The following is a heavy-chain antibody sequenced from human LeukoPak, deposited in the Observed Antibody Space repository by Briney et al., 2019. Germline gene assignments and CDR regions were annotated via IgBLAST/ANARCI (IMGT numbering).Heavy chain of an antibody. V-gene: IGHV1-2*02. J-gene: IGHJ3*02. CDR1: GYTFTGYY. Sequence: ASVKVSCKASGYTFTGYYMHWVRQAPGQGLEWMGWINPNSGGTNYAQKFQGRVTMTRDTSVSTAYMELSRLRSDDTAVYYCARRYSSGWYGAYAFDIWGQGTMVTVSS. D-gene: IGHD6-19*01. CDR3: ARRYSSGWYGAYAFDI. CDR2: INPNSGGT.